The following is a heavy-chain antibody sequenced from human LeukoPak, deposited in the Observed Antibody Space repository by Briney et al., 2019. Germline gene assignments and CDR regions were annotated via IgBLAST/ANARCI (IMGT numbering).Heavy chain of an antibody. V-gene: IGHV1-2*04. D-gene: IGHD3-10*01. Sequence: GASVKVSCKASGYTFTGYYMHWVRQAPGQGLEWMGWINPNSGGTNYAQKFQGWVTMTRDTSISTAYMELSRLRSDDTAVYYCASSWAGVRGVDAFDIWGQGTMVTVSS. CDR1: GYTFTGYY. J-gene: IGHJ3*02. CDR3: ASSWAGVRGVDAFDI. CDR2: INPNSGGT.